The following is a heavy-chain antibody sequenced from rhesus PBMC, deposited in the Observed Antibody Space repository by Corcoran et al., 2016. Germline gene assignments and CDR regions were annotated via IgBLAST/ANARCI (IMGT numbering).Heavy chain of an antibody. CDR3: ARGFDYGTY. J-gene: IGHJ4*01. V-gene: IGHV4-127*01. D-gene: IGHD4-29*01. Sequence: QVQLQESGPGLVKPSATLSLTCAVSGYSISSGYCWSWIRPPPGKGREWIGYIGGSSGSNKYNPSLKSRVTISKDTSKNQFSLKLSSGTAADTAVYYCARGFDYGTYWGQGVLVTVSS. CDR2: IGGSSGSN. CDR1: GYSISSGYC.